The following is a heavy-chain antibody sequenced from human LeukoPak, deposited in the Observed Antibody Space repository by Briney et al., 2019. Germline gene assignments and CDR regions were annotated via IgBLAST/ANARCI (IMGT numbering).Heavy chain of an antibody. Sequence: SETLSLTCTVSGGSISSYYWSWIRQPPGKGQEWIGYIYYSGSTNYNPSLKSRVTISVDMSKNQFSLKLSSVTAADTAVYYCARTTEGGYTYDYFYYYYMDVWGKGTTVTISS. D-gene: IGHD5-18*01. CDR1: GGSISSYY. J-gene: IGHJ6*03. CDR3: ARTTEGGYTYDYFYYYYMDV. V-gene: IGHV4-59*01. CDR2: IYYSGST.